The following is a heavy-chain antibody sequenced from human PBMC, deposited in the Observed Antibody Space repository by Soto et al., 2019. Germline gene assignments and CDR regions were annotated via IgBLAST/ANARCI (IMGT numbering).Heavy chain of an antibody. J-gene: IGHJ4*02. V-gene: IGHV1-8*01. CDR3: ARGGKYYDILTGYYSADYFDY. Sequence: QVPLVQSGAEVKKPGASVKVSCKASGYTFTSYDINWVRQATGQGLEWMGWMNPNSGNTGYAQKFQGRVTMTRNTSISTAYMELSSLRSEDTAVYYCARGGKYYDILTGYYSADYFDYWGQGTLVTVSS. D-gene: IGHD3-9*01. CDR2: MNPNSGNT. CDR1: GYTFTSYD.